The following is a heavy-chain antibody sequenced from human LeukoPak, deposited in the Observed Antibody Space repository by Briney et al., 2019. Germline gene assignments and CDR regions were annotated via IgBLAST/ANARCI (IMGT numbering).Heavy chain of an antibody. J-gene: IGHJ4*02. V-gene: IGHV3-7*03. CDR3: ATPLDYYDSSGYHQGGD. D-gene: IGHD3-22*01. Sequence: GGSLRLSCAASGFTFSTYWMSWVRQAPGKGLEWVANIKQDGSEKHYVDSVKGRFTISRDNAKNSLYLQMNSLRAEDTAVYYCATPLDYYDSSGYHQGGDWGQGTLVTVSS. CDR2: IKQDGSEK. CDR1: GFTFSTYW.